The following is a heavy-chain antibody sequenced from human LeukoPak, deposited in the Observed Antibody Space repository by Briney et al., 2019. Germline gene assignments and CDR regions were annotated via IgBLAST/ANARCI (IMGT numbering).Heavy chain of an antibody. D-gene: IGHD3-10*01. CDR2: ISSSSSYI. J-gene: IGHJ4*02. CDR3: ARGGVGLALSTFVY. Sequence: GGSLRLSCAASGFTFSSYSMNWVRQAPGKGLEWVSSISSSSSYIYYADSVKGRFTVSRDNAKNSLYLQMNSLRAEDTAVYYCARGGVGLALSTFVYWGEGTLVTVSS. CDR1: GFTFSSYS. V-gene: IGHV3-21*01.